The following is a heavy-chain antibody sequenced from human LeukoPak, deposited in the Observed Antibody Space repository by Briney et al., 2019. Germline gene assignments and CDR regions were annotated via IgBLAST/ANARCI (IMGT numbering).Heavy chain of an antibody. CDR2: IYHSGST. CDR1: GYSISSGYY. D-gene: IGHD3-16*02. Sequence: SETLSLTCAVSGYSISSGYYWGWIRQPPGKGLEWIGSIYHSGSTYYNPSLKSRVTISVDTSKNQFSLKLSSVIAADTAVYYCARLWGSYRYYFDYWGQGTLVTVSS. J-gene: IGHJ4*02. CDR3: ARLWGSYRYYFDY. V-gene: IGHV4-38-2*01.